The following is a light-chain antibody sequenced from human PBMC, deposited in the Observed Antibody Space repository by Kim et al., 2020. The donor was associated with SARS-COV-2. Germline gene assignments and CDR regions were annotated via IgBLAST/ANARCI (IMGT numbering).Light chain of an antibody. CDR1: QSVSSN. CDR2: GAS. V-gene: IGKV3-15*01. CDR3: QQYNDWPPLT. J-gene: IGKJ4*02. Sequence: EIVMTQSPATLSVSPGERVTLSCRASQSVSSNLAWYQQKSGQAPRLLIYGASTRATNIPSRFSGSGSGTEFSLTINTLQSEDFAVYYCQQYNDWPPLTFGGGTKVDIK.